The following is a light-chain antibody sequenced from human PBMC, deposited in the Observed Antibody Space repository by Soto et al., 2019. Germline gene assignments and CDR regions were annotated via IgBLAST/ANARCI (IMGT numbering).Light chain of an antibody. CDR3: QHSKT. Sequence: EIVLTQSPGTLSLSPGERATLSCRASQSVSSSYLAWYQQKPGQAPRLLIYGVSSRATGIPDRFSGSGSGTDFTLTISRLEPEDFAVYYCQHSKTFGQGTKVEIK. J-gene: IGKJ1*01. CDR2: GVS. V-gene: IGKV3-20*01. CDR1: QSVSSSY.